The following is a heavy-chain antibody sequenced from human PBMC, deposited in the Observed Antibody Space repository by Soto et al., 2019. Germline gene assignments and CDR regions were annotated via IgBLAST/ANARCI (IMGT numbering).Heavy chain of an antibody. D-gene: IGHD2-15*01. Sequence: GGSLRLSCAASGFTFSSYDMHWVRQATGKGLEWVSAIGTAGDTYYPGSVKGRFTISRENAKNSLYLQMNSLRAEDTAVYYCARARYCSGGGCYSPYYYGMDVWGQGTTVTVSS. CDR3: ARARYCSGGGCYSPYYYGMDV. J-gene: IGHJ6*02. CDR2: IGTAGDT. V-gene: IGHV3-13*01. CDR1: GFTFSSYD.